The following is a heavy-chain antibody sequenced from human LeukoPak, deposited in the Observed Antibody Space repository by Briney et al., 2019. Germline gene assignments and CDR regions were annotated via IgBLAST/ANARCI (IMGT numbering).Heavy chain of an antibody. CDR1: GGSISSGDYY. D-gene: IGHD3-3*01. J-gene: IGHJ3*02. CDR3: ARGRITGAFDI. Sequence: SETLSLTCTVSGGSISSGDYYWSWIRQPPGKGLEWIGYIYYSGSTYYNPSLKSRVTISVDTSKNQFSLKLSSVTAADTAVYYCARGRITGAFDIWGQGTMVTVSS. V-gene: IGHV4-30-4*01. CDR2: IYYSGST.